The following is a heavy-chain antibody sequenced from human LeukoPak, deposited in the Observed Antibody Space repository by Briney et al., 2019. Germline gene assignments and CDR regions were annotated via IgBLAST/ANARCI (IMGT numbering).Heavy chain of an antibody. Sequence: GGSLRLSCAASGFTVSSNYMSWVRQAPGKGLEWVSVIYSGGSTYYADSVKGRFTISRDNSKNTLYLQLNSLRAEDTAVYYCARDRIAAAGRYYYYYGMDVWGQGTTATVSS. CDR2: IYSGGST. D-gene: IGHD6-13*01. CDR3: ARDRIAAAGRYYYYYGMDV. CDR1: GFTVSSNY. V-gene: IGHV3-53*01. J-gene: IGHJ6*02.